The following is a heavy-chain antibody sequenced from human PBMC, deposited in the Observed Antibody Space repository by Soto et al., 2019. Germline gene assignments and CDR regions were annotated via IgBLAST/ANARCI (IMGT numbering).Heavy chain of an antibody. V-gene: IGHV3-21*01. J-gene: IGHJ6*02. Sequence: EVQLVESGGGLVKPGGSLRLSCAASGFTFSSYSMNWVRQAPGKGLEWVSSISSSSSYIYYADSVKGRFTISRDNAKNSLYLQMNSLRAEDTAVYYCSRGTTPYCSGGSCTDYSYYDGMDVWGQGTTVTVSS. CDR2: ISSSSSYI. CDR3: SRGTTPYCSGGSCTDYSYYDGMDV. D-gene: IGHD2-15*01. CDR1: GFTFSSYS.